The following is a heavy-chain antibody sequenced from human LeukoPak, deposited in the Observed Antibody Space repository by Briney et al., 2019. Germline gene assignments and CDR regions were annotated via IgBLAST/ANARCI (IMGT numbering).Heavy chain of an antibody. CDR2: ISYDGSNK. J-gene: IGHJ4*02. V-gene: IGHV3-30*18. Sequence: GGSLRLSCAASGFTFSSYGMHWVRQAPGKGLEGVAVISYDGSNKYYADSVKGRFTISRDNSKNTLYLQMNSLRAEDTAVYYCAKALGSSYGPDYWGQGTLVTVSS. CDR3: AKALGSSYGPDY. D-gene: IGHD5-18*01. CDR1: GFTFSSYG.